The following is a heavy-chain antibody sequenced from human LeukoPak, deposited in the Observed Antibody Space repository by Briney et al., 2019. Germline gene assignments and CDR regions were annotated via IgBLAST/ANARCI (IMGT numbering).Heavy chain of an antibody. J-gene: IGHJ6*02. Sequence: QPGGSLRPSRAASGFTFSTYEMNWVRQAPGKGLEWVSYISGGGTNIYYADSVKGRFTVSRDDAKNSLYLQMNSLRAEDTAVYYCARTPLYGFWSGYTLDVWVQGTTVTVSS. D-gene: IGHD3-3*01. CDR3: ARTPLYGFWSGYTLDV. V-gene: IGHV3-48*03. CDR2: ISGGGTNI. CDR1: GFTFSTYE.